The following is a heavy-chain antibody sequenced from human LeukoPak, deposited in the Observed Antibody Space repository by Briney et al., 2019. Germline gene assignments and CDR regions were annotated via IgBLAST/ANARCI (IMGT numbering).Heavy chain of an antibody. J-gene: IGHJ4*02. CDR3: ARVPQAYDFWSGYYLLDY. CDR1: GYTFTNYY. Sequence: ASVKVSCKASGYTFTNYYIHWVRQAPGQGLEWMGIINPTGDSTSYAQNFQARVTMTRDTSTNTVHMELSSLRSEDTAVYYCARVPQAYDFWSGYYLLDYWGQGTLVTVSS. V-gene: IGHV1-46*01. CDR2: INPTGDST. D-gene: IGHD3-3*01.